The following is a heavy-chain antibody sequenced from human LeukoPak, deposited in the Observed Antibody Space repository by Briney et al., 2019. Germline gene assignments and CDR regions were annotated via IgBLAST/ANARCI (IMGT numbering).Heavy chain of an antibody. J-gene: IGHJ3*02. Sequence: PGGSLRLSCAASGFTFSNAWMSWVRPGPGKGLEWVGRIKSKTDGGTTDYAAPVNGRLTISRDDSKNTLYRQMTSLKTEDTAVYYCTTTPGGQQLVGGNAFDIWGQGTMVTVSS. CDR3: TTTPGGQQLVGGNAFDI. V-gene: IGHV3-15*01. D-gene: IGHD6-13*01. CDR2: IKSKTDGGTT. CDR1: GFTFSNAW.